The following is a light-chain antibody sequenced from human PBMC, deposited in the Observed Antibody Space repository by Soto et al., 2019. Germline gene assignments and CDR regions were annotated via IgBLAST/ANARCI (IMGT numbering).Light chain of an antibody. Sequence: QSVLTQPPSVSGAPGQRVTISCTGSTSNIGAGSDVHWYQQLPGTAPKLLIFANNIRPSGVPDRFSGSKSGTSASLAITGLQAEDEARYYCQSYDISLSGSWVFGGGTKLTVL. CDR1: TSNIGAGSD. CDR2: ANN. CDR3: QSYDISLSGSWV. V-gene: IGLV1-40*01. J-gene: IGLJ3*02.